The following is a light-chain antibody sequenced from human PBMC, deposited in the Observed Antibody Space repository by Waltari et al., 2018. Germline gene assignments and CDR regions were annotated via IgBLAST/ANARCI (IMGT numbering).Light chain of an antibody. CDR2: RDN. V-gene: IGLV1-47*01. Sequence: QSVLIQPPSASGTPGQRVTISCSGSSSYIYWYQQLPGTAPKLLIYRDNQRPSGFPDRFSVSKSGTSASLSISGLRSEDEADYYCAAWDHSLSGRVFGGGTKLTVL. CDR1: SSY. CDR3: AAWDHSLSGRV. J-gene: IGLJ3*02.